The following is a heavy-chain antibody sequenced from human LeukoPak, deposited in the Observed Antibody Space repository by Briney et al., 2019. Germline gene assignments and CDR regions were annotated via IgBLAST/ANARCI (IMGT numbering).Heavy chain of an antibody. J-gene: IGHJ3*02. CDR1: GGSISSSSYY. Sequence: SETLSLTCTVSGGSISSSSYYWGWIRQPPGKGLEWIGSIYYSGSTYYNPSLKSRVTISVDTSKNQFSLKLSSVTAADTAVYYCASYPNWDDAFDIWGQGTMVTVSS. CDR2: IYYSGST. CDR3: ASYPNWDDAFDI. D-gene: IGHD1-1*01. V-gene: IGHV4-39*07.